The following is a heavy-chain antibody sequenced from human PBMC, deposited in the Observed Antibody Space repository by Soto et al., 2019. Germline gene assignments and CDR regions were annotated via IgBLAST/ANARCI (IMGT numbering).Heavy chain of an antibody. D-gene: IGHD2-21*02. CDR1: GGTFSSYA. Sequence: QVQLVQSGAEVKKPGSSVKVSCKASGGTFSSYAISWVRQAPGQGLEWMGGIIPIFGTANYAQKVQGRVTITADESTSTAYMELSSLRSEDTAVYYCARYKYCGGDCYSFGAFDIWGQGTMVTVSS. CDR2: IIPIFGTA. J-gene: IGHJ3*02. CDR3: ARYKYCGGDCYSFGAFDI. V-gene: IGHV1-69*12.